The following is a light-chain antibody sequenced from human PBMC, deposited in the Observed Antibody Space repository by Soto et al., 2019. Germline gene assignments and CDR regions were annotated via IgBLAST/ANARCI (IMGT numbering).Light chain of an antibody. V-gene: IGKV2-28*01. CDR3: MQALQAPLT. J-gene: IGKJ1*01. CDR1: QSLLHSNGYNY. Sequence: DIGMAQSPLSVRVSPGEPASISYRSSQSLLHSNGYNYLDWYLQKPGQSPQLLIYLVSNRASGVPDRFSGSGSGTDFTLKISRVEAEDVGAYYCMQALQAPLTFGQVTQAYIK. CDR2: LVS.